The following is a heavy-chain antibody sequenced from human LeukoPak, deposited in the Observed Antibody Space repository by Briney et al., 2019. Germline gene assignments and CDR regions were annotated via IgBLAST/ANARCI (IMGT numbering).Heavy chain of an antibody. D-gene: IGHD2-21*02. Sequence: KTGGSLRLSCTATGFTFGDYAMSWFRQAPGKGLEWVGFIRSKAYGGTTEYAASVKGRFTISRDDPKSIAYLQMNSLKTEDTAVYYCTRDEVVRATAIYYGMDVWGQGTTVTVSS. CDR1: GFTFGDYA. CDR3: TRDEVVRATAIYYGMDV. J-gene: IGHJ6*02. CDR2: IRSKAYGGTT. V-gene: IGHV3-49*05.